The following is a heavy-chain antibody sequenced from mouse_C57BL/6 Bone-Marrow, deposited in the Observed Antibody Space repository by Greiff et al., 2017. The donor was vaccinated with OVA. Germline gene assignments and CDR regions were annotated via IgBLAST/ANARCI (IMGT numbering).Heavy chain of an antibody. CDR1: GYTFTSYG. CDR3: ARKRVDYFDY. CDR2: IYPRSGNT. Sequence: QVQLKQSGAELARPGASVKLSCKASGYTFTSYGISWVKQRTGQGLEWIGEIYPRSGNTYYNEKFKGKATLTVEKSSSTVYLELSRLTSDDSAVYYCARKRVDYFDYWGQGTTLTVSS. J-gene: IGHJ2*01. D-gene: IGHD1-1*01. V-gene: IGHV1-81*01.